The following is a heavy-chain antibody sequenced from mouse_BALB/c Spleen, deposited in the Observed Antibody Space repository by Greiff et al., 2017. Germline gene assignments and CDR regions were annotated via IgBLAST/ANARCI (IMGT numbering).Heavy chain of an antibody. J-gene: IGHJ3*01. CDR1: GFTFSNYW. CDR2: IRLKSNNYAT. CDR3: TRAMLRGFAY. V-gene: IGHV6-6*02. D-gene: IGHD2-12*01. Sequence: EVMLVESGGGLVQPGGSMKLSCVASGFTFSNYWMNWVRQSPEKGLEWVAEIRLKSNNYATHYAESVKGRFTISRDDSKSSVYLQMNNLRAEDTGIYYCTRAMLRGFAYWGQGTLVTVSA.